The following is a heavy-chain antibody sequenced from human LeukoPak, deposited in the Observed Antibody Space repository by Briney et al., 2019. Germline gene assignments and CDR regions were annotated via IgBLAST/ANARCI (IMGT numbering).Heavy chain of an antibody. CDR1: GYTFTSYG. CDR2: ISAYNGNT. D-gene: IGHD2-2*01. J-gene: IGHJ4*02. CDR3: ARASGGYCSSTSCYAFDY. Sequence: ASVKASCKASGYTFTSYGISWVPQAPGQGLEWMGWISAYNGNTNYAQKLQGRVTMTTDTSTSTAYMELRSLRSDDTAVYYCARASGGYCSSTSCYAFDYWGQGTLVTVSS. V-gene: IGHV1-18*01.